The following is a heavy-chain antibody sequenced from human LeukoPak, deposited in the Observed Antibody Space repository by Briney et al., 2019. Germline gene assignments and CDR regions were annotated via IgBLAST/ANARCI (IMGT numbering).Heavy chain of an antibody. J-gene: IGHJ6*02. CDR1: GYSFTSYW. CDR2: IYPGDSDT. Sequence: GESLKISCKGSGYSFTSYWIGWVRQMPGKGLEWMGIIYPGDSDTTYSPSFQGQVTISADKSISTAYLQWSSLKASDTAMYYCARRDGYCSSTSCYADYYYGMDVWGQGTTVTVSS. V-gene: IGHV5-51*01. CDR3: ARRDGYCSSTSCYADYYYGMDV. D-gene: IGHD2-2*01.